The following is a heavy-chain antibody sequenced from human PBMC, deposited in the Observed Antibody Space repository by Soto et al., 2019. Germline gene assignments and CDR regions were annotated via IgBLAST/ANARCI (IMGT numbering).Heavy chain of an antibody. D-gene: IGHD6-13*01. V-gene: IGHV1-69*13. CDR1: RCTLSSYA. J-gene: IGHJ6*02. Sequence: SSVQVSCKASRCTLSSYAISWLRQAPAQGLEWVGGIIPIFGTANYAQKFQGRVTITADESTSTAYMELSSLRSEDTAVYYCAREWGQQRDVASFDYYYGMDVWGQGTTVTVSS. CDR3: AREWGQQRDVASFDYYYGMDV. CDR2: IIPIFGTA.